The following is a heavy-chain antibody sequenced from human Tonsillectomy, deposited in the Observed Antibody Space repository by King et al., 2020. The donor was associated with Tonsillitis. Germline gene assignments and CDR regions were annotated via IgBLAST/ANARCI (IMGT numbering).Heavy chain of an antibody. CDR3: AKGITYSDY. D-gene: IGHD1-14*01. CDR2: ISGSGGYT. CDR1: GFPFSSYA. J-gene: IGHJ4*02. V-gene: IGHV3-23*04. Sequence: VQLVESGGGLVQPGGSLRLSCAASGFPFSSYAMSWVRQAPGKGLEWVSAISGSGGYTYYADSVKGRFTITRDNSKNTLYRQMNSLRAEATAVYYCAKGITYSDYWGQGTLVTVSS.